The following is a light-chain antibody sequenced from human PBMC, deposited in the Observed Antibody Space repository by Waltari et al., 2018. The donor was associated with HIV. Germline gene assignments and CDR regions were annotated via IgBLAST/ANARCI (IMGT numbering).Light chain of an antibody. CDR3: QQYSRLPFT. V-gene: IGKV4-1*01. CDR1: QSLLHSSDNKNH. J-gene: IGKJ4*01. Sequence: DIVMTQSPESLAVSLGERAAINCKASQSLLHSSDNKNHLAWYQQTPGQPPKLLIFEASRRASGVPDRFSGSGSGTRFTLSVGSLQAEDVAVYFCQQYSRLPFTFGEGTKVEIK. CDR2: EAS.